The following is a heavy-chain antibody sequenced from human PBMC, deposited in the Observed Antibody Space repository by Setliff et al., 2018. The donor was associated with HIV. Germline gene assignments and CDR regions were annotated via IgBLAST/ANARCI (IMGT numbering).Heavy chain of an antibody. J-gene: IGHJ4*02. Sequence: ASVKVSCKTSGYTFTDYYLHWVRQAPGQGPEWMGRINPNSGATNYSQNFQGRVTMTRDTSISTAYMELSRLRSDDTALYYCARSDYTTFDYWGQGTLVTVSS. D-gene: IGHD3-10*01. CDR3: ARSDYTTFDY. CDR2: INPNSGAT. CDR1: GYTFTDYY. V-gene: IGHV1-2*06.